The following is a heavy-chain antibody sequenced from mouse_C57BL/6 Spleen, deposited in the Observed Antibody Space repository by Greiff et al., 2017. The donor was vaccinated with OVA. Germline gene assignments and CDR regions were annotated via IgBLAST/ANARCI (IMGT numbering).Heavy chain of an antibody. V-gene: IGHV5-17*01. CDR3: AKLDYYAMDY. CDR2: ISSGSSTI. D-gene: IGHD4-1*01. CDR1: GFTFSDYG. J-gene: IGHJ4*01. Sequence: DVKLVESGGGLVKPGGSLKLSCAASGFTFSDYGMHWVRQAPEKGLEWVAYISSGSSTIYYADTVKGRFTISRDNAKNTLFLQMTSLRSDDTAMYYCAKLDYYAMDYWGQGTSVTVSS.